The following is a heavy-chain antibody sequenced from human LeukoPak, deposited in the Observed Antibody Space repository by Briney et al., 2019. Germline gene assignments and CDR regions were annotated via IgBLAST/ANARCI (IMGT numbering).Heavy chain of an antibody. CDR3: ARGGEDGYINEYNWFDP. D-gene: IGHD5-24*01. V-gene: IGHV1-46*01. CDR2: INPSGGST. CDR1: GYTFTSYY. Sequence: GASVKVSCKASGYTFTSYYMHWVRQAPGQGLEWMGIINPSGGSTSYAQKFQGRVTMTRNTSISTAYMELSSLRSEDMAVYYCARGGEDGYINEYNWFDPWGQGTLVTVSS. J-gene: IGHJ5*02.